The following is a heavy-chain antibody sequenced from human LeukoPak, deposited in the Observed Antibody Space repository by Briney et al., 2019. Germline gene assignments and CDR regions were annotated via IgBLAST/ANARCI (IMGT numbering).Heavy chain of an antibody. Sequence: RGSLRLSCAASGFTFSSYAMSWVRQAPGKGLEWVSAISGSGGSTYYADSVKGRFTISRDNSKNTLYLQMDSLRAEDTAVYYCANHDSSGYYIQRDYWGQGTLVTVSS. V-gene: IGHV3-23*01. D-gene: IGHD3-22*01. J-gene: IGHJ4*02. CDR1: GFTFSSYA. CDR3: ANHDSSGYYIQRDY. CDR2: ISGSGGST.